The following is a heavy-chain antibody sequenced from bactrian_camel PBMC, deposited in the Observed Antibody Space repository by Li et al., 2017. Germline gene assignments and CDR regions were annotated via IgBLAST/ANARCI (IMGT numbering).Heavy chain of an antibody. Sequence: VQLVESGGGLVRPGGSLRLSCAASGFTFSSYAMSWVRQAPGKGLEWVSGIDSTSHTLYADSVKGRFTIDRLDAENRVDLQMNGLKPEDTALYYCAADSPIACSQNLQRPHYNYWGQGTQVTDS. V-gene: IGHV3S10*01. CDR1: GFTFSSYA. CDR2: IDSTSHT. CDR3: AADSPIACSQNLQRPHYNY. D-gene: IGHD2*01. J-gene: IGHJ4*01.